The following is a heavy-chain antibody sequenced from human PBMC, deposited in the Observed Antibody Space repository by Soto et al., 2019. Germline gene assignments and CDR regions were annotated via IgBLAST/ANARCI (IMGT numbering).Heavy chain of an antibody. V-gene: IGHV1-18*01. CDR1: GYTFTNHG. CDR3: AKTPVLLLFGDWLDH. J-gene: IGHJ5*02. D-gene: IGHD3-22*01. Sequence: ASVKVSCKASGYTFTNHGIGWVRQAPGEGLEWMGWISADNGDTNYAQKFQGRVTMTTDTSTSTAYMELRSLRSDDTAVYYCAKTPVLLLFGDWLDHWGEGTLVPVPS. CDR2: ISADNGDT.